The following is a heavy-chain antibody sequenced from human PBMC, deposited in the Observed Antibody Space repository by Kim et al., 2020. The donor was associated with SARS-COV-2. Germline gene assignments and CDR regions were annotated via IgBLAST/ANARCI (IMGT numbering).Heavy chain of an antibody. CDR1: GYTFTGYY. D-gene: IGHD1-26*01. V-gene: IGHV1-2*02. Sequence: ASVKVSCKASGYTFTGYYMHWVRQAPGQGLEWMGWINPNSGGTNSAQKFQGRVTMTRDTSISTAYMELSRLRSDDTAVYYCARDLAYIVGAVWGAFDIWGQGTMVTVSS. CDR2: INPNSGGT. J-gene: IGHJ3*02. CDR3: ARDLAYIVGAVWGAFDI.